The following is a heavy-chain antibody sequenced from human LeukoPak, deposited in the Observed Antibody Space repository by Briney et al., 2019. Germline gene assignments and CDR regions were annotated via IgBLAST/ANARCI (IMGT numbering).Heavy chain of an antibody. V-gene: IGHV3-21*01. CDR3: ALRLAAAGKGWFDP. CDR2: ISSSSSYI. D-gene: IGHD6-13*01. Sequence: GGSLRLSCAASGFTFDDYGMSWVRQAPGKGLEWVSSISSSSSYIYYADSVKGRFTISRDNAKNSLYLQMNSLRAEDTAVYYCALRLAAAGKGWFDPWGQGTLVTVSS. CDR1: GFTFDDYG. J-gene: IGHJ5*02.